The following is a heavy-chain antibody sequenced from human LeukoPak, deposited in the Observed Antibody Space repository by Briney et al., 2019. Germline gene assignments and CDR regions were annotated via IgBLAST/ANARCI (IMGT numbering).Heavy chain of an antibody. CDR3: AKARDTAMEIDY. CDR2: IWYDGSNK. CDR1: GFTFSNYG. V-gene: IGHV3-33*06. J-gene: IGHJ4*02. D-gene: IGHD5-18*01. Sequence: GGSLRLSCAASGFTFSNYGMHWVRQAPGKGLEWVAVIWYDGSNKYYVDSVKGRFTISRDNSKNTLYLQMNSLRAEDTAMYYCAKARDTAMEIDYWGQETLVTVSS.